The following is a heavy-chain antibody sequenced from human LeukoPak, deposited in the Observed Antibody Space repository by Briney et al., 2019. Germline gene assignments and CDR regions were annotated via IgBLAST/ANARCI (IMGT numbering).Heavy chain of an antibody. CDR2: IAYDGSRA. CDR3: TRYNNDHFDY. V-gene: IGHV3-33*01. D-gene: IGHD1-14*01. J-gene: IGHJ4*02. CDR1: GFTFGGYG. Sequence: GGSLRLSCAGSGFTFGGYGMHWFRQTPGKGLEWVAVIAYDGSRALYADSVKGRFTISRDNSKNTMSVQRDDLRAEDTAVYYCTRYNNDHFDYWGQGTLVTVSS.